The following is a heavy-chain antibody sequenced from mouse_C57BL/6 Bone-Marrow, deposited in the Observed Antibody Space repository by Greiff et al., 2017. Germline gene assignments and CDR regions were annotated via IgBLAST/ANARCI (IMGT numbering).Heavy chain of an antibody. CDR2: LWSGGST. Sequence: VQLKESGPGLVQPSQSLSITCTVSGFSLTSYGVHWVRQPPGKGLEWLGVLWSGGSTDYTAAFISRLSISKENSKSQVFFKMNSLQAYDTAIYYCAKRDDYDGYAMDYWGQGTSVTVSS. V-gene: IGHV2-4*01. CDR1: GFSLTSYG. J-gene: IGHJ4*01. D-gene: IGHD2-4*01. CDR3: AKRDDYDGYAMDY.